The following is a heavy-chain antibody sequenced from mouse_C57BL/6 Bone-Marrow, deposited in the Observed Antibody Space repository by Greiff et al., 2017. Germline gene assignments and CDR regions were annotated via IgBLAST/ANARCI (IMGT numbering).Heavy chain of an antibody. CDR1: GFNIKDDY. D-gene: IGHD2-3*01. V-gene: IGHV14-4*01. CDR3: TTRDGYGRFAY. Sequence: EVKLQQSGAELVRPGASVKLSCTASGFNIKDDYMHWVKQRPEQGLEWIGWIDPENGDTEYASKFQGKATITADTSSNTAYLQLSSLTSEDTAVYYCTTRDGYGRFAYWGQGTLVTVSA. J-gene: IGHJ3*01. CDR2: IDPENGDT.